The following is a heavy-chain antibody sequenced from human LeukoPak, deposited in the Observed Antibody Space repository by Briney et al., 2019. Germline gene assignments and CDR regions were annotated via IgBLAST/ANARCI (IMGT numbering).Heavy chain of an antibody. CDR2: IYHSGTT. CDR3: ARDLGIVGARAFDI. Sequence: SETLSLTCTVSGGSISNYYWSWIRQPPGKGLEWIGYIYHSGTTNYNPSLKSRVTISVDTSENQFSLKLSSVTAADTAVYYCARDLGIVGARAFDIWGQGTMVTVSS. J-gene: IGHJ3*02. D-gene: IGHD1-26*01. CDR1: GGSISNYY. V-gene: IGHV4-59*12.